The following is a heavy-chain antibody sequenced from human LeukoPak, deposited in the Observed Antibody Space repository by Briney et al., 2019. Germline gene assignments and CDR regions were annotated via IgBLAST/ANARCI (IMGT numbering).Heavy chain of an antibody. CDR1: GGSLSSGSYY. Sequence: SETLSLTCTVSGGSLSSGSYYWSWIRQPPGTGLEWIGYIYYSGSTNYNPSLKGRVTISVDTSKNQFSLKLSSVTAADTAVYYCARAFSSSWLEARWFDPWGQGTLVTVSS. CDR3: ARAFSSSWLEARWFDP. J-gene: IGHJ5*02. CDR2: IYYSGST. V-gene: IGHV4-61*01. D-gene: IGHD6-13*01.